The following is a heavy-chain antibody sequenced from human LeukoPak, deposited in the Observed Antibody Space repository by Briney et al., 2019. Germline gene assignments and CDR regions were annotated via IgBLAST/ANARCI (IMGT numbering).Heavy chain of an antibody. CDR3: ARGSGSYYRELGFDP. V-gene: IGHV4-38-2*02. D-gene: IGHD1-26*01. CDR1: NYSISSGYY. CDR2: IYHSGST. J-gene: IGHJ5*02. Sequence: SETLSLTYTVSNYSISSGYYWGWIRQPPGKGLEWIGSIYHSGSTYYNPSLKSRVTISVDTSKNQFSLRLSSVTAADTAVYYCARGSGSYYRELGFDPWGQGTLVTVSS.